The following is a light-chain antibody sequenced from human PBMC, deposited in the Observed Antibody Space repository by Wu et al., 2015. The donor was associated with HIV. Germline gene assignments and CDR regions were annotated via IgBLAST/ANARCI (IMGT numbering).Light chain of an antibody. CDR3: QQSSNWPRT. CDR2: DTS. CDR1: RSVSSA. V-gene: IGKV3-11*01. Sequence: EIVLTQSPAALSISPGERATLSCRASRSVSSAVAWYQQKPGQAPRLLIYDTSTRATGIPARFTGGGSGTDYSLTISSLEPEDFAVYYCQQSSNWPRTFGQGTRLEIK. J-gene: IGKJ5*01.